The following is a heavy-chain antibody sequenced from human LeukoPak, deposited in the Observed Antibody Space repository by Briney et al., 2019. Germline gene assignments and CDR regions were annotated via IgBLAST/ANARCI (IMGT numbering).Heavy chain of an antibody. V-gene: IGHV3-13*01. D-gene: IGHD3-22*01. CDR1: GFTFGSYD. CDR2: IGTAGDT. Sequence: PGGSLRLSCAASGFTFGSYDMHWVRQATGKGLEWVSAIGTAGDTYYPGSVKGRFTISRENAKNSLYLQTNSLRAGDTAVYYCARGVGPYYYDSKGAFDIWGQGTMVTVSS. J-gene: IGHJ3*02. CDR3: ARGVGPYYYDSKGAFDI.